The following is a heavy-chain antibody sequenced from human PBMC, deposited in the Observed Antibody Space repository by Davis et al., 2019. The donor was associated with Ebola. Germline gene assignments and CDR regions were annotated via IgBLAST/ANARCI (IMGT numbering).Heavy chain of an antibody. CDR3: ARDLGSGGGLDY. D-gene: IGHD3-16*01. J-gene: IGHJ4*02. CDR2: INHSGST. CDR1: GGSFSGYY. V-gene: IGHV4-34*01. Sequence: MPSETLSLTCAVYGGSFSGYYWSWIRQPPGKGLEWIGEINHSGSTNYNPSLKSRVTISVDTSKNQLSLKLTSVTGADTAVYYCARDLGSGGGLDYWGQGTLVTVSS.